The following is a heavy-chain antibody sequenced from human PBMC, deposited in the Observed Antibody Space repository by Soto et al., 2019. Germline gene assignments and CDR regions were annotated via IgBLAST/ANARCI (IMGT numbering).Heavy chain of an antibody. V-gene: IGHV5-51*01. CDR3: ARHAYDFWSGHPNPRYYYGMDV. CDR2: IYLGDSNT. Sequence: ESLKISCKGSGYSFTSYWIGWVRQMPGKGLEWMGIIYLGDSNTRYSPSLQGQVTISVDKSISTAYLQWSSLKATDTAMYYCARHAYDFWSGHPNPRYYYGMDVWGQGSLVTVSS. J-gene: IGHJ6*02. D-gene: IGHD3-3*01. CDR1: GYSFTSYW.